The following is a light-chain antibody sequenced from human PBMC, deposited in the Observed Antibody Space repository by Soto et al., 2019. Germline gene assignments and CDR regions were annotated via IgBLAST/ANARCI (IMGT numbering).Light chain of an antibody. CDR1: SSNIGSHT. CDR3: ASWDDSLNGPV. J-gene: IGLJ3*02. CDR2: GND. V-gene: IGLV1-44*01. Sequence: QSVLTQPPSTSGTPGQRVAISCSGTSSNIGSHTVNWYQQLPGTAPKLLIYGNDQRPSGGPDRFSGSKSGTSASLAISGLQSEDEVDYYCASWDDSLNGPVFGGGTQLTVL.